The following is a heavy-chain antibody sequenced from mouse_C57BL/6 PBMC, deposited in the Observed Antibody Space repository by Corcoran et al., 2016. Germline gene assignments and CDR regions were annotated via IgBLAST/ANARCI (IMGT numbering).Heavy chain of an antibody. Sequence: EVQLQQSGPVLVKPGASVKMSCKASGYTFTDYYMNWVKQSHGKSLEWIGVINPYNGGTSYNQKFKGKATLTVDKSSSTAYMELNSLTSEDSAVYYCARGYFSAMDYWGQGTSVTVSS. D-gene: IGHD1-2*01. V-gene: IGHV1-19*01. CDR2: INPYNGGT. CDR1: GYTFTDYY. CDR3: ARGYFSAMDY. J-gene: IGHJ4*01.